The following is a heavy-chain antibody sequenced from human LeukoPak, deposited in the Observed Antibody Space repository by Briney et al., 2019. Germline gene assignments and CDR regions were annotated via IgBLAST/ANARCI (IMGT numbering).Heavy chain of an antibody. CDR2: IYCSGST. Sequence: SETLSLTCTVSGGSISSSSYYWGWIRQPPGKGLEWIVSIYCSGSTYYNPSLKSRVTISVDTSKNQFSLKLSSVTAADTAVYYCARKNGPFRRWLQQLPPYYFDYWGQGTLVTVSS. J-gene: IGHJ4*02. CDR3: ARKNGPFRRWLQQLPPYYFDY. CDR1: GGSISSSSYY. V-gene: IGHV4-39*01. D-gene: IGHD5-24*01.